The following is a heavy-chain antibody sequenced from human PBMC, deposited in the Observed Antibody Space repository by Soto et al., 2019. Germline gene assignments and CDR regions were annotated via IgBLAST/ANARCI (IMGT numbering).Heavy chain of an antibody. CDR1: GGSFISYS. D-gene: IGHD2-15*01. CDR3: AKSLLFVDHAYMDV. CDR2: IIPIQNKA. J-gene: IGHJ6*03. V-gene: IGHV1-69*02. Sequence: QVQLVQSGAELKKPGSSVKVSCEASGGSFISYSFTWVRQAPGQGLEWMGRIIPIQNKAHYALKIQDRVTITADRSTRTAYMEQRSLRPEDTAVYYCAKSLLFVDHAYMDVWGKGTTVTVSS.